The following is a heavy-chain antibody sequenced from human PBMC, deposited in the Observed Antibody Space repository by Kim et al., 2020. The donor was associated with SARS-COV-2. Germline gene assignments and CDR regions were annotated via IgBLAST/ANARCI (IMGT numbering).Heavy chain of an antibody. D-gene: IGHD2-21*02. Sequence: GGSLRLSCAASGFTFSDYWIHWVRQVPGTGLEWVARVNGDGDNTQYADSVRGRFTISRDNAKNTVFLHMRSLRAEDTAVYFCARDDCGGDCSFGTVGYHIYGMDVWGQGTTVTVSS. J-gene: IGHJ6*02. CDR3: ARDDCGGDCSFGTVGYHIYGMDV. V-gene: IGHV3-74*03. CDR2: VNGDGDNT. CDR1: GFTFSDYW.